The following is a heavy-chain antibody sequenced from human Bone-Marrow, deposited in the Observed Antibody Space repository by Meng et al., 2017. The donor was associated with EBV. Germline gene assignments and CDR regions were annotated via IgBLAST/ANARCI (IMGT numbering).Heavy chain of an antibody. J-gene: IGHJ4*02. CDR3: ARDLGYTSSCHDY. D-gene: IGHD6-13*01. V-gene: IGHV1-18*01. Sequence: QFPLVQSGIGVKKPGAYVKLACKPSGYTFTSYAISWVRQAPGQGLDWMGWISADKGNRNYAQKFQDRVTLTTDTSTRTAYMELRSLRSDDTAVYFCARDLGYTSSCHDYWGQGTLVTVSS. CDR1: GYTFTSYA. CDR2: ISADKGNR.